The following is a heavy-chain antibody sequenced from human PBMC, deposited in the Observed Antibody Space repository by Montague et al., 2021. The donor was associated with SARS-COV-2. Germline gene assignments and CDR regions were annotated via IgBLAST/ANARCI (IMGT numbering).Heavy chain of an antibody. CDR3: ARGRVVVVPAAMGLLRELYHYYYMDV. Sequence: SETLSLTCAVYGGSFSGYYWSWIRQPPGKGLEWIGEINHSGSTNXNPSLKSRVTISVDTSKNQFSLKLSSVTAADTAVYYCARGRVVVVPAAMGLLRELYHYYYMDVWGQGTTVTVSS. CDR2: INHSGST. CDR1: GGSFSGYY. V-gene: IGHV4-34*01. J-gene: IGHJ6*03. D-gene: IGHD2-2*01.